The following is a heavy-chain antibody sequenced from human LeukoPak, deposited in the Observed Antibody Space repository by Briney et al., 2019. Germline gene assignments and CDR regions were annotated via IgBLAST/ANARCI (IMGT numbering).Heavy chain of an antibody. CDR2: IYYSGST. V-gene: IGHV4-59*05. J-gene: IGHJ4*02. Sequence: SETLSLTCTVSGGSISSYYWSWIRQPPGKGLEWIGSIYYSGSTYYNPSLKSRVTISVDTSKNQFSLKLSSVTAADTAVYYCARLGYGDYGAYWGQGTLVTVSS. CDR3: ARLGYGDYGAY. D-gene: IGHD4-17*01. CDR1: GGSISSYY.